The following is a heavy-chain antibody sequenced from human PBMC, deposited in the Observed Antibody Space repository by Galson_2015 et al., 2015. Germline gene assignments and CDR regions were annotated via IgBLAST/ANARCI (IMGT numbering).Heavy chain of an antibody. Sequence: SVKVSCKASGYTFTSYAMHWVRQAPGQRLEWMGWINAGNGNTKYSQKSQGRVTITRDTSASTAYMELSSLRSEDTAVYYCARDRSRYCSSTSCYANFFYYYYMDVWGKGTTVTVSS. V-gene: IGHV1-3*01. CDR1: GYTFTSYA. D-gene: IGHD2-2*01. CDR3: ARDRSRYCSSTSCYANFFYYYYMDV. CDR2: INAGNGNT. J-gene: IGHJ6*03.